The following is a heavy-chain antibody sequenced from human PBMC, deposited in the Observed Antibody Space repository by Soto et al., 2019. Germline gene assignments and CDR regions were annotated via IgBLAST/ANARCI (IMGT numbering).Heavy chain of an antibody. V-gene: IGHV2-5*02. CDR2: IYWDDDK. CDR3: ARSYSSGWYYNESGFAY. Sequence: QITLKEYGPTLVKPTQTLTLTCTFSGFSLITSGVGVGWIRQPPGKALEWLALIYWDDDKRYSPSLKSRLTITKDTSKNQVVLTMTNMDPVDTATYYCARSYSSGWYYNESGFAYWGQGTLVTVSS. CDR1: GFSLITSGVG. J-gene: IGHJ4*02. D-gene: IGHD6-19*01.